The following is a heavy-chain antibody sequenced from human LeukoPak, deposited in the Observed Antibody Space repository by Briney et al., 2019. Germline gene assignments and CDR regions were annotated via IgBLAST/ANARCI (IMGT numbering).Heavy chain of an antibody. D-gene: IGHD3-16*01. CDR1: GFTFGDYA. J-gene: IGHJ4*02. Sequence: TGGPLRLSCTASGFTFGDYAMSWVRQAPGKGLEWVGFIRSKAYGGTTEYAASVKGRFTISRDDSKSIAYLQMNSLKTEDTAVYYCTREGRGSDAFDYWGQGTLVTVSS. V-gene: IGHV3-49*04. CDR3: TREGRGSDAFDY. CDR2: IRSKAYGGTT.